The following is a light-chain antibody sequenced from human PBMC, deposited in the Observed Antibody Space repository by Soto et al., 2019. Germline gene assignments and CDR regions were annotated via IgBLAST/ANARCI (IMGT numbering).Light chain of an antibody. CDR3: HHYGSLPLFA. J-gene: IGKJ3*01. V-gene: IGKV3-20*01. CDR2: GAS. Sequence: EIVLTQSPGTLSLSPGERATLSCRASQSVSSGYLAWYQQKPGKAPRLLIYGASIRATGIPDRFSGSGSETYFTLTISRLEPEDFAVYSCHHYGSLPLFAFGPGTKVDIK. CDR1: QSVSSGY.